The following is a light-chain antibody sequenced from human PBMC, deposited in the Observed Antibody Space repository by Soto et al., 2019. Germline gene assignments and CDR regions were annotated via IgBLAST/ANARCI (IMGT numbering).Light chain of an antibody. CDR2: GAS. CDR3: QQYDNWPPIT. V-gene: IGKV3-15*01. CDR1: QSISTN. J-gene: IGKJ5*01. Sequence: EIVMTQSPATLSVSPGDGATLSCRASQSISTNLAWYQQKPGQAPRLLIYGASTRAAGIPARFRGSRSGTEFTLTISSLLSEDFAVYYCQQYDNWPPITFGQGTRLES.